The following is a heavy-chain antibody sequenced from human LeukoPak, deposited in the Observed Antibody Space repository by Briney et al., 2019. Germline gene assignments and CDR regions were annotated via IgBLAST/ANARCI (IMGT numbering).Heavy chain of an antibody. J-gene: IGHJ6*02. CDR1: GYTFTSYD. CDR2: INPNSGGT. Sequence: EASVKVSCKASGYTFTSYDINWVRQATGQGLEWMGWINPNSGGTNYAQKFQGWVTMTRDTSISTAYMELSRLRSDDTAVYYCASTGTIDYYYGMDVWGQGTTVTVSS. D-gene: IGHD1-1*01. CDR3: ASTGTIDYYYGMDV. V-gene: IGHV1-2*04.